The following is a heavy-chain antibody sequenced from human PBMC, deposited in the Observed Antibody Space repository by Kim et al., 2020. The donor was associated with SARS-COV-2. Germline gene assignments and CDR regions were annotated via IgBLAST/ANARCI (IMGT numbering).Heavy chain of an antibody. V-gene: IGHV4-59*08. D-gene: IGHD4-17*01. CDR3: ARHLNTVTTFAFDI. J-gene: IGHJ3*02. Sequence: NPSLKSRVTMSVDTSKNQFALKLSSVTAADTAVYYCARHLNTVTTFAFDIWGQGTMVTVSS.